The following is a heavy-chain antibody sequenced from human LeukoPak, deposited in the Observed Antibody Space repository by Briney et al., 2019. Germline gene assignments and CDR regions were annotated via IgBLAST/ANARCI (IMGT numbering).Heavy chain of an antibody. CDR2: IYYSGST. Sequence: SETLSLTCTVSGGSISSGDYYWSWIRQPPGKGLEWIGYIYYSGSTYYNPSLKSRVTISVDTSKYQFSLKLSSVTAADTAVYYCARDGVRLPLDYWGQGTLVTVSS. V-gene: IGHV4-30-4*01. CDR1: GGSISSGDYY. CDR3: ARDGVRLPLDY. D-gene: IGHD2-15*01. J-gene: IGHJ4*02.